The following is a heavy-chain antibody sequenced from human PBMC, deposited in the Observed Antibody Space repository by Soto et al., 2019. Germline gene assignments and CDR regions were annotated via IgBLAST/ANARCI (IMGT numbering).Heavy chain of an antibody. V-gene: IGHV4-39*01. CDR2: IYYSGST. Sequence: QLQLQESGPGLVKPSETLSLTCTVSGGSISSSSYYWGWIRQPPGKGLEWIGSIYYSGSTYYNPSLKSRVTISVDTSKNQFSLKLSSVPAADTAVYYCARQITMIVVVNRAPLTDWGQGTLVTVSS. D-gene: IGHD3-22*01. CDR3: ARQITMIVVVNRAPLTD. J-gene: IGHJ4*02. CDR1: GGSISSSSYY.